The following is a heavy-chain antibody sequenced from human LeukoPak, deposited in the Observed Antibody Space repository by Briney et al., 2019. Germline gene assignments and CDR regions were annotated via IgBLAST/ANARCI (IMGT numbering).Heavy chain of an antibody. V-gene: IGHV3-20*04. CDR2: INWNGGST. CDR3: ARDGAYDSSGYYYDYYYYYYMDV. Sequence: GGSLRLSCAASGFTFDDYGMSWVRQAPGKGLEWVSGINWNGGSTGYADSVKGRFTISRDNAKNSLYLQMNSLRAEDTALYYCARDGAYDSSGYYYDYYYYYYMDVWGKGTTVTVSS. J-gene: IGHJ6*03. CDR1: GFTFDDYG. D-gene: IGHD3-22*01.